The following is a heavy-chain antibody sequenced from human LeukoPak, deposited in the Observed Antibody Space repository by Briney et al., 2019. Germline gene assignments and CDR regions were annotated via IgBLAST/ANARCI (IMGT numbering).Heavy chain of an antibody. J-gene: IGHJ5*02. D-gene: IGHD3-10*01. CDR2: IYTSGST. CDR3: ARVLVGQTALWFGELFDT. CDR1: GGSISSYY. V-gene: IGHV4-4*07. Sequence: SETLSLTCTVSGGSISSYYWSWIRQPAGKGLEWIGRIYTSGSTNYNPSLKSRVTISVDTSKNQFSLKLSSVTAADTAVYYCARVLVGQTALWFGELFDTWGQGTLVTVSS.